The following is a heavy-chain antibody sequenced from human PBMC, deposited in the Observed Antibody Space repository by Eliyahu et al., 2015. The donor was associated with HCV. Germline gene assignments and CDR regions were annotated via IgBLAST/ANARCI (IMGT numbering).Heavy chain of an antibody. CDR2: IHYSGSA. CDR3: AGGGGGIAVAGTGGWFDP. V-gene: IGHV4-59*01. J-gene: IGHJ5*02. D-gene: IGHD6-19*01. Sequence: QVQLQESGPGLVKSSETLSLTCTVSGXXITTYYWSWIRQPPGKGLEWIGYIHYSGSANYTPSLKSRVTISVDTSKNQFSLNLTSVTAADTAVYYCAGGGGGIAVAGTGGWFDPWGQGTLVTVSS. CDR1: GXXITTYY.